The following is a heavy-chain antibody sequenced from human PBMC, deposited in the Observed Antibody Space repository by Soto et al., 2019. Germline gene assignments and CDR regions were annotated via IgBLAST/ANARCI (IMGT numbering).Heavy chain of an antibody. D-gene: IGHD6-19*01. CDR1: GGSISSSSYY. CDR2: IYYSGST. Sequence: SETLSLTCTVSGGSISSSSYYWGWIRQPPGKGLDWIGSIYYSGSTYYNPSLKSRVTISVDTSKNQFSLKLSSVTAADTAVYYCARHDPLESGWYGPNFDSWGQGTLVTVSS. J-gene: IGHJ4*02. CDR3: ARHDPLESGWYGPNFDS. V-gene: IGHV4-39*01.